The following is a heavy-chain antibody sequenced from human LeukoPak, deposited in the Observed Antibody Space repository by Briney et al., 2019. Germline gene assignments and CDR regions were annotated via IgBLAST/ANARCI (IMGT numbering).Heavy chain of an antibody. CDR2: VNPGDSDT. CDR1: GYSFPSYW. Sequence: GESLKISCKGSGYSFPSYWIGWVRQMAGKGLEWMGIVNPGDSDTIFSPSFQGQVPISVDKSINHAYLQWSSLKASDNAMYYCARHRQYCYASSGYYGGGLDYWGQGTLVSVSS. CDR3: ARHRQYCYASSGYYGGGLDY. V-gene: IGHV5-51*01. J-gene: IGHJ4*02. D-gene: IGHD3-22*01.